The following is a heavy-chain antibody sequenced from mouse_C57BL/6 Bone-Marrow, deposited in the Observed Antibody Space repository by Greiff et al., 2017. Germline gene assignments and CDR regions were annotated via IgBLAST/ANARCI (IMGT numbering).Heavy chain of an antibody. CDR2: IGPGSGST. CDR1: GYTFTDYY. J-gene: IGHJ4*01. CDR3: ARDYDAGYYAMDY. Sequence: QVQLQQPGAELVKPGASVKVSCKASGYTFTDYYINWVKQRPGQGLEWIGKIGPGSGSTYYNEKFKGKATLTADKSSSTAYMQLSSLTSEDSAVYFCARDYDAGYYAMDYWGQGTSVTVSS. V-gene: IGHV1-77*01. D-gene: IGHD2-4*01.